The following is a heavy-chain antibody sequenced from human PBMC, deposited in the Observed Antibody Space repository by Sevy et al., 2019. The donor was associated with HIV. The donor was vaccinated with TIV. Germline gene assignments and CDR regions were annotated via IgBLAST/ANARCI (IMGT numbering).Heavy chain of an antibody. Sequence: SETLSLTCTVSGGSISSSSYYWGWIRQPPGKGLEWIGSIYYSGSTYYNPSLKSRVTVSGDTSKNQFSLKLGSVTAADTAVYYCAVSQGLRFLEWLLTPGDYYYYGMDVWGQGTTVTVSS. CDR1: GGSISSSSYY. CDR2: IYYSGST. D-gene: IGHD3-3*01. J-gene: IGHJ6*02. CDR3: AVSQGLRFLEWLLTPGDYYYYGMDV. V-gene: IGHV4-39*01.